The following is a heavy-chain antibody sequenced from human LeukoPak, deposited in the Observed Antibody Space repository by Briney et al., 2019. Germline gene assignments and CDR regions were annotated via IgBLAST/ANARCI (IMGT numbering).Heavy chain of an antibody. CDR1: GFTFSSYW. V-gene: IGHV3-74*01. CDR3: ARDLIVVVKSNWFDP. Sequence: GGSLRLSCAASGFTFSSYWMHWVRQAPGKGLVWVSRINTGGSSTSYADSVKGRFTISRDNAKNTLYLQMNSLRAEDTAVYYCARDLIVVVKSNWFDPWGQGTLVTVSS. CDR2: INTGGSST. D-gene: IGHD3-22*01. J-gene: IGHJ5*02.